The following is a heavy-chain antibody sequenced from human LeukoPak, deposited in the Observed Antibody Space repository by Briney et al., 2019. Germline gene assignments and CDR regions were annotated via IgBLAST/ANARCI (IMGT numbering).Heavy chain of an antibody. D-gene: IGHD6-13*01. CDR3: ARGAAAGYGYDY. CDR2: IYHSGST. V-gene: IGHV4-38-2*02. J-gene: IGHJ4*02. CDR1: GYSISSGYY. Sequence: SETLSLTCTVAGYSISSGYYWGWIRQPPGKGLEWIGSIYHSGSTYYNPSLKSRVTISVDTSKNQFSLKLSSVTAADTAVYYCARGAAAGYGYDYWGQGTLVTVSS.